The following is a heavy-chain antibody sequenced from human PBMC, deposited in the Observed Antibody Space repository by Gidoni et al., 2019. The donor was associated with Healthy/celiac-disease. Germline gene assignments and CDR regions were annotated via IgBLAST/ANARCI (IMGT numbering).Heavy chain of an antibody. V-gene: IGHV3-43*02. CDR3: AKPYFWSGYYKETSGDAFDI. Sequence: EVQLVESGGGVVQPGGSLRLSCAASGCTFDDYAMHWVRQAPGKGLEWVSLISGDGGSTYYADSVKGRFTTSRDNSKNSLYLQMNSLRTEDTALYYCAKPYFWSGYYKETSGDAFDIWGQGTMVTVSS. CDR2: ISGDGGST. J-gene: IGHJ3*02. D-gene: IGHD3-3*01. CDR1: GCTFDDYA.